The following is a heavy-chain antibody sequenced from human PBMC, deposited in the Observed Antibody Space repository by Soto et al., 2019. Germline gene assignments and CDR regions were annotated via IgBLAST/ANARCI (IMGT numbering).Heavy chain of an antibody. CDR1: GFTFDASG. Sequence: GSLRLSCAASGFTFDASGMHWVRQAPGRGLEWVAIVSYDGTNAQYSDSVKGRFTISRDNSNNTLFLQMDSLRVEDTAVYYCAKGANYYDSSGFYLFNFWGQGTPVTVSS. D-gene: IGHD3-22*01. J-gene: IGHJ4*02. CDR2: VSYDGTNA. CDR3: AKGANYYDSSGFYLFNF. V-gene: IGHV3-30*18.